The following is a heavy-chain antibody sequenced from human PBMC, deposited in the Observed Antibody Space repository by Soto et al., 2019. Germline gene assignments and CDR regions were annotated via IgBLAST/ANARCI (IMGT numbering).Heavy chain of an antibody. CDR3: TTGSVEGY. CDR1: GYTFTSYG. J-gene: IGHJ1*01. Sequence: SCKASGYTFTSYGISWVRQAPGKGLEWVGRIKTKTQGETTDYPAPVKGRFTISRDDSKNTLYLQMNSLKMEDTAVYYCTTGSVEGYWGQGTLVTVSS. V-gene: IGHV3-15*07. D-gene: IGHD3-3*01. CDR2: IKTKTQGETT.